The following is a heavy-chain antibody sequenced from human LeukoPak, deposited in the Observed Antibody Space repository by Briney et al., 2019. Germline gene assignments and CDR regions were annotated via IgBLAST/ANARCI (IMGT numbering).Heavy chain of an antibody. CDR1: GGSISSSSYY. J-gene: IGHJ3*02. CDR2: IYHSGST. Sequence: SETLSLTCTVSGGSISSSSYYWGWIRQPPGKGLEWIGSIYHSGSTYYNPSLKSRVTISVDTSKNQFSLKLSSVTAADTAVYYCARDLSGWYRIFDIWGQGTMVTVSS. D-gene: IGHD6-19*01. V-gene: IGHV4-39*07. CDR3: ARDLSGWYRIFDI.